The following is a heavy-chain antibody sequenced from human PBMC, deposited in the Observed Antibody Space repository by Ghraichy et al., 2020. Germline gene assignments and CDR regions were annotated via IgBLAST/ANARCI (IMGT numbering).Heavy chain of an antibody. CDR3: AKDPTVYYDSSGAYYFDY. J-gene: IGHJ4*02. D-gene: IGHD3-22*01. V-gene: IGHV3-23*01. CDR2: ISGSGGST. CDR1: GFTFSSYA. Sequence: LSLTCAASGFTFSSYAMSWVRQAPGKGLEWVSAISGSGGSTYYADSVKGRFTISRDNSKNTLYLQMNSLRAEDTAVYYCAKDPTVYYDSSGAYYFDYWGQGTLVTVSS.